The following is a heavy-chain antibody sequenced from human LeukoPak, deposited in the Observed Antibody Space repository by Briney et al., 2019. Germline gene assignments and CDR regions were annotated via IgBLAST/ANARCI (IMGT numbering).Heavy chain of an antibody. Sequence: PGGSLRLSCAASGFTFSSYAMSWVRQAPGKGLEWVSAISGSGGSTYYADSVKGRFTISRDNSKNTLYLQMNSLRAEDTAVYYCAKDLGSYGPRVYYYGMDVWGQGTTVTVSS. D-gene: IGHD3-16*01. J-gene: IGHJ6*02. CDR2: ISGSGGST. CDR1: GFTFSSYA. V-gene: IGHV3-23*01. CDR3: AKDLGSYGPRVYYYGMDV.